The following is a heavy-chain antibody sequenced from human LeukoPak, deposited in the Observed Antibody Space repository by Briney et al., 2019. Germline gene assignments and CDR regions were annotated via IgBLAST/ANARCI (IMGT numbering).Heavy chain of an antibody. Sequence: SETLSLTCTVSGGSISSSGYYWGWIRQAQGKGLEWIGSIYYSGSTYYTPSLKSRVTISVDTSKNQFSLKLSSVTAADTAVYYCARLTTMSRLFDIWGQGTMVTVSS. V-gene: IGHV4-39*01. J-gene: IGHJ3*02. CDR3: ARLTTMSRLFDI. D-gene: IGHD3-10*02. CDR2: IYYSGST. CDR1: GGSISSSGYY.